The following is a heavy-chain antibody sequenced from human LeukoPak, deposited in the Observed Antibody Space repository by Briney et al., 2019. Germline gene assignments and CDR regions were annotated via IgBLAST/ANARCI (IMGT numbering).Heavy chain of an antibody. CDR3: AKVPPSAHQLLSSDY. J-gene: IGHJ4*02. D-gene: IGHD2-2*01. CDR1: GYTFTNYG. Sequence: GASVMVSCKASGYTFTNYGISWVRQAPGQGLEWMAWISANNGETRYAQNLQGRLTMTTDTSTSTAYMELRSLRPDDTAVYYCAKVPPSAHQLLSSDYWGQGTQVTVSS. CDR2: ISANNGET. V-gene: IGHV1-18*04.